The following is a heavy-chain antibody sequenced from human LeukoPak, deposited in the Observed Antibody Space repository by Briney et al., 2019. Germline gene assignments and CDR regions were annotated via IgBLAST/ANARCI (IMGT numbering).Heavy chain of an antibody. V-gene: IGHV3-7*05. J-gene: IGHJ4*02. CDR3: AITPDY. D-gene: IGHD5-24*01. CDR1: GXTFKSYW. CDR2: IKQDGSEK. Sequence: GGSLRLSCAVSGXTFKSYWMSWVRQAPGKGLEWVANIKQDGSEKYYVDSVEGRFIISRDNAKNSLYLRMNSLRAEDTAVYYCAITPDYWGQGTLVTVSS.